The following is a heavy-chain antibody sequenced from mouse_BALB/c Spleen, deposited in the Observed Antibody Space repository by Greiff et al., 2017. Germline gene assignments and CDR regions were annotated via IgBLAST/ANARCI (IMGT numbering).Heavy chain of an antibody. CDR3: ARGGPSLDY. CDR2: ISDGGSYT. V-gene: IGHV5-4*02. J-gene: IGHJ2*01. Sequence: EVKLVESGGGLVKPGGSLKLSCAASGFTFSDYYMYWVRQTPEKRLEWVANISDGGSYTYYPDSVKGRFTISRDNAKNNLYLQMSSLKSEDTAMYYCARGGPSLDYWGQGTTLTVSS. CDR1: GFTFSDYY.